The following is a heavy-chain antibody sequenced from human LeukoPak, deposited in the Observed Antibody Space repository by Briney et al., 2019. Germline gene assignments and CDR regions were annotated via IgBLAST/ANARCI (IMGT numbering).Heavy chain of an antibody. CDR2: ISYDGSNK. V-gene: IGHV3-30*04. D-gene: IGHD3-10*01. CDR3: ARSLFGFGETWDDY. CDR1: GFTFSSYA. J-gene: IGHJ4*02. Sequence: GRSLRLSCAASGFTFSSYAMHWVRQAPGKGLEWVAVISYDGSNKYYADSVKGRFTISRDNSKNTLYLQMNSLRAEDTAVYYCARSLFGFGETWDDYWGQGTLVTVSS.